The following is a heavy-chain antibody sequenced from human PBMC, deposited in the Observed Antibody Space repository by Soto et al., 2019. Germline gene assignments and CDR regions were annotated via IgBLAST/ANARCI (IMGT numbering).Heavy chain of an antibody. J-gene: IGHJ4*02. D-gene: IGHD3-16*01. CDR1: GGSISSGGYY. CDR3: ARDVARGGNFDY. Sequence: QVQLQESGPGLVKPSQTLSLTCTVSGGSISSGGYYWNWIRQHPGKGLEWIGYIYYSGSTYYNPSLKSRVTISVDTSKNQFSLKLSSVTAADTAVYYCARDVARGGNFDYWGQGTLVTVSS. CDR2: IYYSGST. V-gene: IGHV4-31*03.